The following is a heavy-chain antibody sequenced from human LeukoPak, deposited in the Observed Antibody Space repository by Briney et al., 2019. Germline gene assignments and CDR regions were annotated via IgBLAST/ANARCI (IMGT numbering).Heavy chain of an antibody. D-gene: IGHD3-3*01. CDR2: ISAYNGNT. CDR1: GYTFTSYG. V-gene: IGHV1-18*01. Sequence: ASVKVSCKASGYTFTSYGISWVRQAPGQGLEWMGWISAYNGNTNYAQKLQGRVTMTTDTSTSTAYTELRSLRSDDTAVYYCARGHTYYDFWSGSWYYYYMDVWGKGTTVTVSS. CDR3: ARGHTYYDFWSGSWYYYYMDV. J-gene: IGHJ6*03.